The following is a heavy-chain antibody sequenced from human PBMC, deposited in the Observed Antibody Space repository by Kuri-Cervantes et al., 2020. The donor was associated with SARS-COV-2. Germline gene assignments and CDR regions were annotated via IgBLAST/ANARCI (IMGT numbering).Heavy chain of an antibody. D-gene: IGHD4-11*01. Sequence: SQTLSLTCAVYGGSFSGYYWSWIRQPPGKGLEWIGEINHSGSTNYNPSLKSRVTVSVDTSKNQFSLKLSSVTAADTAVYYCARGARDYNNWFDPWGQGTLVTVSS. CDR1: GGSFSGYY. V-gene: IGHV4-34*01. CDR2: INHSGST. J-gene: IGHJ5*02. CDR3: ARGARDYNNWFDP.